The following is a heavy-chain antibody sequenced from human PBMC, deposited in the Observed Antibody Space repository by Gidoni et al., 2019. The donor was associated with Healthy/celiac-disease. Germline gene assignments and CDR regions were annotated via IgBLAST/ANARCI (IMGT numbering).Heavy chain of an antibody. V-gene: IGHV4-59*01. D-gene: IGHD3-10*01. CDR1: GGSISSYY. CDR3: ARDSSDYYGSREFDY. J-gene: IGHJ4*02. Sequence: QVQLQESGPGLVKPSETLSLTCTVSGGSISSYYWSWIRQPPGKGLEWIGYIYYSGSTNYNPSLKSRVTISVDTSKNQFYLKLSSVTAADTAVYYCARDSSDYYGSREFDYWGQGTLVTVSS. CDR2: IYYSGST.